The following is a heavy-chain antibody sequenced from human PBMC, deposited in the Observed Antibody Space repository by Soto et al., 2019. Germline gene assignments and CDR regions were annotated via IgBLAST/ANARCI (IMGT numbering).Heavy chain of an antibody. CDR3: ARPSGLLGQFSALVDY. Sequence: QVQLVQSGSEVRRPGSSVKVSCKASGGSFSNSALAWVRQAPGQGLEWLGMIIPIFTTTNYAQKFKARLTITADGSTSTAYMEFSGLKSEDTAVYFCARPSGLLGQFSALVDYWGQGTLVTVSS. J-gene: IGHJ4*02. D-gene: IGHD6-6*01. CDR1: GGSFSNSA. V-gene: IGHV1-69*18. CDR2: IIPIFTTT.